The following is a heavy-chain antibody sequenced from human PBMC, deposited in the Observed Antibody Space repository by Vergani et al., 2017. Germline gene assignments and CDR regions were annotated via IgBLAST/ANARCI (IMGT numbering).Heavy chain of an antibody. Sequence: EVQLLESGGGLVQPGGSLRLSCAASGFTFSSYAMSWVRQAPGKGLEWVSAISGSGGSTYYADSVKGRFTISRDNSKNTLYLQMNSLRAEDTAVYYCAKGRSDXDGFWSGYYGYYYGMDVWGQGTTVTVSS. D-gene: IGHD3-3*01. V-gene: IGHV3-23*01. CDR2: ISGSGGST. J-gene: IGHJ6*02. CDR3: AKGRSDXDGFWSGYYGYYYGMDV. CDR1: GFTFSSYA.